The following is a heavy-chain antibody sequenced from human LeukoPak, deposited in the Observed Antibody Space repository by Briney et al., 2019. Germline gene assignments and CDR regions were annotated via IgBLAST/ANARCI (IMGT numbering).Heavy chain of an antibody. CDR2: IWYDGSNK. V-gene: IGHV3-33*06. D-gene: IGHD1-26*01. Sequence: PGRSLRLSCAASGFTFSSYGMHWVRQAPGKGLEWVAVIWYDGSNKYYADSVKGRSTISRDNSKNTLYLQMNSLRAEDAAVHYCAKDPRGSYSRDYYYYMDVWGKGTTVTVSS. CDR1: GFTFSSYG. J-gene: IGHJ6*03. CDR3: AKDPRGSYSRDYYYYMDV.